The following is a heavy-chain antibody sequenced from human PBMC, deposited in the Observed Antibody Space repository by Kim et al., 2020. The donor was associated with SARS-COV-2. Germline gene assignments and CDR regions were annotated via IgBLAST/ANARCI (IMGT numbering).Heavy chain of an antibody. CDR1: GYTFINYA. CDR2: INTNTGNP. D-gene: IGHD2-2*01. V-gene: IGHV7-4-1*02. J-gene: IGHJ6*02. Sequence: ASVKVSCKASGYTFINYAINWVRQAPGQGLEWMGWINTNTGNPTYAQGFTGRYVFSLDTSVTTAYLQISSLKAEDTAVYFCASPIVVVPAAANYYYGMDVWGQGTTVTVSS. CDR3: ASPIVVVPAAANYYYGMDV.